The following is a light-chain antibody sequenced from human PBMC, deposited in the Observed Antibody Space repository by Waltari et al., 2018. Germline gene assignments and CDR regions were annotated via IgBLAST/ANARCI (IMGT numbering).Light chain of an antibody. CDR1: QDIRSF. Sequence: DIQMSQSPSSLSASVGDRVTITCRTSQDIRSFLNWYQQKSGNAPKLLIYSTKNLASGVPSRVSCSGSGAEFTLIISSLQPEDFATYYCQQGYVVPLAFGGGTKVGIK. CDR2: STK. CDR3: QQGYVVPLA. J-gene: IGKJ4*01. V-gene: IGKV1-39*01.